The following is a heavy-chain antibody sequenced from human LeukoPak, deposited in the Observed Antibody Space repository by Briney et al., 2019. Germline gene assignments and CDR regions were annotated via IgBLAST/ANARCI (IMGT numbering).Heavy chain of an antibody. CDR3: ARRPPEYSSSSDGFDY. V-gene: IGHV4-59*08. Sequence: SETLSLTCTVSGGSISSYYWSWIRQPPGKGLEWIGYIYYSGSTNYNPSLKSRVTISVDTSKNQFSLKLSSVTAADTAVYYCARRPPEYSSSSDGFDYWGQGTLVTVSS. CDR2: IYYSGST. J-gene: IGHJ4*02. CDR1: GGSISSYY. D-gene: IGHD6-6*01.